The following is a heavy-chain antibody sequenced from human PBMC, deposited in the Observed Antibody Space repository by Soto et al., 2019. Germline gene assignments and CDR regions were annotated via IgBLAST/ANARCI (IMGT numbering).Heavy chain of an antibody. CDR2: ISWNSGSI. J-gene: IGHJ4*02. CDR1: GFTFDDYA. V-gene: IGHV3-9*01. CDR3: AKERRRGFDY. Sequence: GGSLRLSCAASGFTFDDYAMHWVRQAPGKGLEWVSGISWNSGSIGYADSVKGRFTISRDNAKNSLYLQMNSLRAEDTALYYCAKERRRGFDYWGQGTLVTVSS.